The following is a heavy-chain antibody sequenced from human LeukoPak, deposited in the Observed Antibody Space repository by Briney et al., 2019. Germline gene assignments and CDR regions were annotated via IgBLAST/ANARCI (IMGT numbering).Heavy chain of an antibody. D-gene: IGHD3-10*01. J-gene: IGHJ3*02. V-gene: IGHV4-38-2*01. CDR2: IYHSGST. CDR1: GYSISSGYY. Sequence: PSETLSLTCAVSGYSISSGYYWGWIRQPPGKGLEWIGRIYHSGSTYYNPSLKSRVTISVDTSKNQFSLKLSSVTAADTAVYYCATVLLWFGEFIPGAFDIWGQGTMVTVSS. CDR3: ATVLLWFGEFIPGAFDI.